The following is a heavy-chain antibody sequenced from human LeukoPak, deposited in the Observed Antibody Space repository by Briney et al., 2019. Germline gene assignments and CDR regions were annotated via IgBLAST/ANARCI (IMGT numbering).Heavy chain of an antibody. D-gene: IGHD3-10*01. Sequence: RSGGSLRLSCAASGFTFHDYAMHWVRQAPGKGLEWVSSITGSGPYMLYADSVKHRFTISRDNTKNLLYLEMNSLRAEDTAMYFCVRDVGAVRGEVYFDYWGQGTLVTVSS. CDR1: GFTFHDYA. CDR3: VRDVGAVRGEVYFDY. J-gene: IGHJ4*02. CDR2: ITGSGPYM. V-gene: IGHV3-20*04.